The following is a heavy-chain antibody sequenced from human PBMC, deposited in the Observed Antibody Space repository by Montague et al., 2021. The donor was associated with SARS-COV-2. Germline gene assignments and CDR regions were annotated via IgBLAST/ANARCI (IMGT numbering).Heavy chain of an antibody. CDR3: ARDNAVAGSDPPTGY. J-gene: IGHJ4*02. CDR1: GFTFSSYG. Sequence: SLRLSCAASGFTFSSYGMHWVRQAPGKGLEWVAVIWYDGSNKYYADSVKGRFTVSRDNSKNTLYLQMNSLRAEDTAVYYCARDNAVAGSDPPTGYWGQGTLVTVSS. V-gene: IGHV3-33*01. CDR2: IWYDGSNK. D-gene: IGHD6-19*01.